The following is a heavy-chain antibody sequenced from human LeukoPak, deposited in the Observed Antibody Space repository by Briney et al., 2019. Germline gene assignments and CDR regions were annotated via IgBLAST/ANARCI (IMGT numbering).Heavy chain of an antibody. CDR3: ARGRGYSGYDVYY. D-gene: IGHD5-12*01. CDR1: GYTFTGYY. J-gene: IGHJ4*02. Sequence: ASVKVSCKASGYTFTGYYMHWVRQAPGQGLEWMGWINPNSGGTNYAQKFQGWVTMTRDTSISTAYMELSRLRSDDTAVYYCARGRGYSGYDVYYWGQGTLVTVSS. V-gene: IGHV1-2*04. CDR2: INPNSGGT.